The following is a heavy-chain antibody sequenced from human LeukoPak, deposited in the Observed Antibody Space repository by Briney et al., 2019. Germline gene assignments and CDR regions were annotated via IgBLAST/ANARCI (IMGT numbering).Heavy chain of an antibody. D-gene: IGHD3-9*01. CDR2: ISRNSGSI. J-gene: IGHJ4*02. CDR3: AKCAEDILTGYYDY. Sequence: PGGSLRLSCAASGFTFDDYAMHWVRQAPGKGLEWVSGISRNSGSIGYADSVKGRFTISRDNAKNSLYLQMNSLRAEDTALYYRAKCAEDILTGYYDYWGQGTLVTVSS. V-gene: IGHV3-9*01. CDR1: GFTFDDYA.